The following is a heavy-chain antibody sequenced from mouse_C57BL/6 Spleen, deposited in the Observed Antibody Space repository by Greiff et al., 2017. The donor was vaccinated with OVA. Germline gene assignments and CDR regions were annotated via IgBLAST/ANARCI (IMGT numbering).Heavy chain of an antibody. D-gene: IGHD1-1*01. CDR1: GFTFSSYG. CDR2: ISSGGSYT. Sequence: EVKLMESGGDLVKPGGSLKLSCAASGFTFSSYGMSWVRQTPDKRLEWVATISSGGSYTYYTDSVKGRFTMSRDNAKNTLYLQMSSLKSEDTAMYYCARHYGNSVGYYFDYWGQVTTLTVSS. V-gene: IGHV5-6*01. CDR3: ARHYGNSVGYYFDY. J-gene: IGHJ2*01.